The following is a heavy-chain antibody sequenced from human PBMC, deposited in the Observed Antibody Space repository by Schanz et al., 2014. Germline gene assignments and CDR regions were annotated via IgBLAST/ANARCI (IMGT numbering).Heavy chain of an antibody. CDR2: ISAFDDKT. CDR1: GYSFTTYG. CDR3: ARETTIITEGAFDV. J-gene: IGHJ3*01. Sequence: QVQLVQSGAEAKKPGVSVKVSCKASGYSFTTYGLNWVRQAPGQRSEWMGWISAFDDKTDYAQNCQCRRIMTTDTSTATVYMEPRGQRSDDTAVYYCARETTIITEGAFDVWGQGTMVTVSS. V-gene: IGHV1-18*01. D-gene: IGHD3-9*01.